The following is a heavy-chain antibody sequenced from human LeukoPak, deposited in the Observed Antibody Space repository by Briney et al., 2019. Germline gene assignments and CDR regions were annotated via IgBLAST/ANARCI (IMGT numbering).Heavy chain of an antibody. D-gene: IGHD2-8*01. V-gene: IGHV1-69*13. CDR2: IIPIFGTA. CDR3: ARAYCTNGVCYRGGGYFDY. Sequence: ASVKVSCKASGGTFSSHAISWVRQAPGQGLEWMGGIIPIFGTANYAQKFQGGVTITADESTSTAYMELSSLRSEDTAVYYCARAYCTNGVCYRGGGYFDYWGQGTLVTVSS. CDR1: GGTFSSHA. J-gene: IGHJ4*02.